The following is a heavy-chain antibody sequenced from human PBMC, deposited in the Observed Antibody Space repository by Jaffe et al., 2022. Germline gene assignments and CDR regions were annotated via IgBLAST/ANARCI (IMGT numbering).Heavy chain of an antibody. CDR1: GFTFGDYA. Sequence: EVQLVESGGGLVQPGRSLRLSCTASGFTFGDYAMSWVRQAPGKGLEWVGFIRSKAYGGTTEYAASVKGRFTISRDDSKSIAYLQMNSLKTEDTAVYYCTRDRRWDQPAGFDYWGQGTLVTVSS. V-gene: IGHV3-49*04. J-gene: IGHJ4*02. CDR3: TRDRRWDQPAGFDY. D-gene: IGHD1-26*01. CDR2: IRSKAYGGTT.